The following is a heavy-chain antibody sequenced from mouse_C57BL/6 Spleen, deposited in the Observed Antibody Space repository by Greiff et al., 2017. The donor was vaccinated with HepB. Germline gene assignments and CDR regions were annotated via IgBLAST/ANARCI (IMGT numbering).Heavy chain of an antibody. D-gene: IGHD1-1*01. Sequence: DVKLQESGPGLVKPSQSLSLTCSVTGYSITSGYYWNWIRQFPGNKLEWMGYISYDGSKNYNPSLKNRISITRDTSKNQFFLKLNSVTTEDTATYYCARDDHYGSSGFAYWGQGTLVTVSA. J-gene: IGHJ3*01. CDR1: GYSITSGYY. CDR3: ARDDHYGSSGFAY. V-gene: IGHV3-6*01. CDR2: ISYDGSK.